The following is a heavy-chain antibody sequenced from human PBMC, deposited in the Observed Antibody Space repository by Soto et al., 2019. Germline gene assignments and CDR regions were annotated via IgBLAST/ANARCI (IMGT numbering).Heavy chain of an antibody. CDR2: VSGSGTAT. CDR3: AKDFRNGWQQGYLAY. J-gene: IGHJ4*02. D-gene: IGHD6-19*01. V-gene: IGHV3-23*01. Sequence: GGSLRLSCTGSGFTFSTFAMTWVRQAPGKGLEWVAYVSGSGTATYYGDSVKGRFTVSRDNSRNTVSLQMNSLTVGDTALYYCAKDFRNGWQQGYLAYWGQGVLVTVSS. CDR1: GFTFSTFA.